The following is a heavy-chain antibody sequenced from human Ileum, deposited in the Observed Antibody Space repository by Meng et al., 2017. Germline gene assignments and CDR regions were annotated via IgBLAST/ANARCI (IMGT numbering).Heavy chain of an antibody. CDR2: IHYSGST. CDR1: GDSFTDYY. V-gene: IGHV4-34*01. Sequence: QLQLMQWGAGMLKPSETLSLTCNVYGDSFTDYYWNWIRQPPGKGLEWIGEIHYSGSTNYNPSLESRGTISEDTSQKQFSLRLSSVTAADTAVYYCARRIRGGSYLGWGQGTLVTVSS. D-gene: IGHD1-26*01. CDR3: ARRIRGGSYLG. J-gene: IGHJ4*02.